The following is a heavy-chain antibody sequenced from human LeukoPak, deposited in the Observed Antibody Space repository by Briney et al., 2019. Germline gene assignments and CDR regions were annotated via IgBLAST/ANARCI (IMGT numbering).Heavy chain of an antibody. D-gene: IGHD4-17*01. CDR2: IYYSGNT. CDR3: ATVGDNGGYYPFDY. Sequence: NAPETLSLTCTVSGGPISRNNFFWGWIRQPPGKGLEWIGSIYYSGNTYYNPSLKSRLTIAVDTSRNQFSLKMSSVTAADTAVYYCATVGDNGGYYPFDYWGQGTLVTVSS. V-gene: IGHV4-39*01. CDR1: GGPISRNNFF. J-gene: IGHJ4*02.